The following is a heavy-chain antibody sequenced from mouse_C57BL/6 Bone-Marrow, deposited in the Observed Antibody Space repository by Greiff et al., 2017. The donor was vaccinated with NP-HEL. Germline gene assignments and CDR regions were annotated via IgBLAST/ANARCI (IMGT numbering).Heavy chain of an antibody. D-gene: IGHD1-1*01. CDR2: ISNLAYSI. CDR1: GFTFSDYG. CDR3: ARQNYGSSLFAY. J-gene: IGHJ3*01. V-gene: IGHV5-15*01. Sequence: EVKLMESGGGLVQPGGSLKLSCAASGFTFSDYGMAWVRQAPRKGPEWVAFISNLAYSIYYADTVTGRFTISRENAKNTLYLEMSSLRSEDTAMYYCARQNYGSSLFAYWGQGTLVTVSA.